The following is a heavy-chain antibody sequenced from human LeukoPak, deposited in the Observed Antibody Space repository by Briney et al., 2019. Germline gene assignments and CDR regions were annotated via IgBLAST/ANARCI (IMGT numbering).Heavy chain of an antibody. CDR1: GGSISSYY. CDR3: ARDNPYDFWSGYSYNWFDP. Sequence: SETLSLTCTVSGGSISSYYWSWIRQPAGKGLEGIGRIYTSGSTNYNPSLKSRVTMSVDTSKNQFSLKLSSVTAADTAVYYCARDNPYDFWSGYSYNWFDPWGQGTLVTVSS. V-gene: IGHV4-4*07. D-gene: IGHD3-3*01. CDR2: IYTSGST. J-gene: IGHJ5*02.